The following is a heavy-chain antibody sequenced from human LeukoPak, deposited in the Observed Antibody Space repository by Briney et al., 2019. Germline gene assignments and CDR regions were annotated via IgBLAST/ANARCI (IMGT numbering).Heavy chain of an antibody. CDR3: ARWSGSVTARNYYYYMDV. D-gene: IGHD6-6*01. CDR2: IHDSGST. V-gene: IGHV4-30-4*01. CDR1: GGSISSGDHY. Sequence: SETLSLTCTVSGGSISSGDHYWSWIRQPPGKGLEWIGYIHDSGSTYYNPSLKSRLAMSVDTSKNQFSLNLSSVAAADTAVYYCARWSGSVTARNYYYYMDVWGEGTTVTVSS. J-gene: IGHJ6*03.